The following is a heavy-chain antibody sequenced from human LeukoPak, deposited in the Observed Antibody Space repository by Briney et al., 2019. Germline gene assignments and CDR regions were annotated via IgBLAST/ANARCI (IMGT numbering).Heavy chain of an antibody. J-gene: IGHJ4*02. D-gene: IGHD4-17*01. CDR3: ARDYGVYYFDY. V-gene: IGHV3-7*01. CDR2: IKKDVDEK. Sequence: GGSLRLSCAASGFTFSSHWMTWIRQAPGKGLEWVASIKKDVDEKYYVDSVKGRFTISRDNAKNSLYLHINSLRAEDTAVYYCARDYGVYYFDYWGQGTLVTVSS. CDR1: GFTFSSHW.